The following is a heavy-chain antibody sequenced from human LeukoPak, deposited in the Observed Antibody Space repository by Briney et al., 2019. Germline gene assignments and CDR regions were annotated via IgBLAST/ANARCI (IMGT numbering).Heavy chain of an antibody. CDR2: IYYSGST. CDR1: GGSISSSSYY. J-gene: IGHJ5*02. D-gene: IGHD2-15*01. CDR3: ARASDCSGGSCYSPGGYWFGP. Sequence: SETLSLTCTVSGGSISSSSYYWGWIRQPPGKGLEWIGSIYYSGSTYYNPSLKGRVTISVDTSKNQFSLKLSSVTAADTAVYYCARASDCSGGSCYSPGGYWFGPWGQGTLVTVSS. V-gene: IGHV4-39*07.